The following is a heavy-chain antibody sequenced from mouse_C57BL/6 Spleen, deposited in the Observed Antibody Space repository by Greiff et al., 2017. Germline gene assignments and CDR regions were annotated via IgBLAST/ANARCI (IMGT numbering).Heavy chain of an antibody. CDR2: IWTGGGT. CDR3: ARKKIYYGSSLYYYAMDY. V-gene: IGHV2-9-1*01. Sequence: VKLVESGPGLVAPSQSLSITCTVSGFSLTSYAISWVRQPPGKGLEWLGVIWTGGGTNYNSALKSRLSISKDNSKSQVFLKMNSLQTDDTARYYCARKKIYYGSSLYYYAMDYWGQGTSVTVSS. CDR1: GFSLTSYA. D-gene: IGHD1-1*01. J-gene: IGHJ4*01.